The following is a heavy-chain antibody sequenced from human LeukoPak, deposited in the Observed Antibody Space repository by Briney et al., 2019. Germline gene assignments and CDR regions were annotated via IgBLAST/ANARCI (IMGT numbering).Heavy chain of an antibody. Sequence: SETLSLTCTVSGGSISSADYYWSWIRQHPGKGLEWIGYIYYSGSTYYNPSLKSRVTISVDTSKNQFSLKLSSVTAADTAVYYCARVGYGSTADYWGQGTLVTVSS. CDR2: IYYSGST. CDR1: GGSISSADYY. V-gene: IGHV4-31*03. D-gene: IGHD5-18*01. CDR3: ARVGYGSTADY. J-gene: IGHJ4*02.